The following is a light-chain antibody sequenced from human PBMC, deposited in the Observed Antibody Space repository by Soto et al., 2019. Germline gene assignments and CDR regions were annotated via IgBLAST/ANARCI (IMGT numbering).Light chain of an antibody. J-gene: IGLJ3*02. CDR2: LNSDGSH. Sequence: QPVLTQSPSASASLGASVKLTCTLSSGHSSYAIAWHQQQPEKGPRYLMNLNSDGSHNKGDGIPDRFSGSSSGAERYLTISSLQSEDEADYYCQTWDTGIWVFGGGTKLTVL. V-gene: IGLV4-69*01. CDR1: SGHSSYA. CDR3: QTWDTGIWV.